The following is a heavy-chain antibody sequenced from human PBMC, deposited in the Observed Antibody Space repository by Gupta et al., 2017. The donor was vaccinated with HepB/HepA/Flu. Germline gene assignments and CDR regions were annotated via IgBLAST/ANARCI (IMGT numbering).Heavy chain of an antibody. V-gene: IGHV3-7*01. CDR2: IKQEGSEK. D-gene: IGHD3-3*01. Sequence: EVQLVESGGGLVQPGGSLRLSCAASGFTFSSYWMSWVRQAPGKGLEWVANIKQEGSEKYYVDSVKGRFTISRDNAKNSLYLQMNSLRAEDTAVYYCARDETRITIFGVRKGAFDIWGQGTMVTVSS. CDR3: ARDETRITIFGVRKGAFDI. CDR1: GFTFSSYW. J-gene: IGHJ3*02.